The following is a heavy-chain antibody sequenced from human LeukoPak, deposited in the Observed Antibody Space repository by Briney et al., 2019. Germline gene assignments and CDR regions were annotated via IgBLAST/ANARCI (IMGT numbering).Heavy chain of an antibody. J-gene: IGHJ4*02. Sequence: GASVKVSCKTSGGTFSSYAISWVRQAPGQGLEWMGGIIPIFGTATYAQKLQGRVTITTDEYTSTAYMELSSLRSEDTAIYYCGRGYNYGYSSRTGYWGQGTLVTVSS. CDR3: GRGYNYGYSSRTGY. V-gene: IGHV1-69*05. CDR1: GGTFSSYA. CDR2: IIPIFGTA. D-gene: IGHD5-18*01.